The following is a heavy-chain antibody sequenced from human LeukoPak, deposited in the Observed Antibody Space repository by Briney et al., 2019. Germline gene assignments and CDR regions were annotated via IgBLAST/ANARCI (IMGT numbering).Heavy chain of an antibody. CDR2: IYHSGST. Sequence: PSETLSLTCAVSGYSISNGYYWGWIRQPPGKGLEWVGSIYHSGSTYYNPSLKSRVTISVDTSKNQFSLKLSSVTAADTAVYYCARGRSIAVAGRNIAPLDNDYWGQGTLVTVSS. CDR1: GYSISNGYY. D-gene: IGHD6-19*01. CDR3: ARGRSIAVAGRNIAPLDNDY. J-gene: IGHJ4*02. V-gene: IGHV4-38-2*01.